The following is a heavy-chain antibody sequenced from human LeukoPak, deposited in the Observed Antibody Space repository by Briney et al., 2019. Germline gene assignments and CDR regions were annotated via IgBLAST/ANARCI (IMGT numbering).Heavy chain of an antibody. Sequence: SGTLSLTCAVSGGSISSRNWWGWVRQPPGKGLEWIGEISRTGSIDYDPSVRSRATISLDKSKSQFSLRLTSLTSADTAVYYCARLYSSSWPDYWYFDLWGRGTLVTVSS. CDR3: ARLYSSSWPDYWYFDL. CDR1: GGSISSRNW. V-gene: IGHV4-4*02. J-gene: IGHJ2*01. D-gene: IGHD6-13*01. CDR2: ISRTGSI.